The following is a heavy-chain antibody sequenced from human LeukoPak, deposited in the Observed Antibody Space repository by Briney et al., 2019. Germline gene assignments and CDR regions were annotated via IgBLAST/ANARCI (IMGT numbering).Heavy chain of an antibody. J-gene: IGHJ4*02. V-gene: IGHV3-30-3*01. Sequence: AGGSQRLSCAASGFTFSSYSMHWVRQAPGKGLEWVAVVSYDGTKISYGGSVKGRFTMSRDISKNTLSLQMNSLRPEDTAVYYCARDRIQIWSYVGTFDSWGQGTLVTVSS. CDR3: ARDRIQIWSYVGTFDS. CDR2: VSYDGTKI. D-gene: IGHD5-18*01. CDR1: GFTFSSYS.